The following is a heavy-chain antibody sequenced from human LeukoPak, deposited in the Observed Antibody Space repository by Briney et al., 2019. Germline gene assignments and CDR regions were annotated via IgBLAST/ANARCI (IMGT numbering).Heavy chain of an antibody. CDR1: GFTFSSYG. D-gene: IGHD3-22*01. J-gene: IGHJ3*02. V-gene: IGHV3-30*02. CDR3: AFDGSGYKTDAFDI. Sequence: GGSLRLSCAASGFTFSSYGMHWVRQAPGKGLEWVAFIRYDGSNKYYADSVKGRFTISRDNSKNTLYLQMNSLRAEDTAVYYCAFDGSGYKTDAFDIWGQGTMVTVSS. CDR2: IRYDGSNK.